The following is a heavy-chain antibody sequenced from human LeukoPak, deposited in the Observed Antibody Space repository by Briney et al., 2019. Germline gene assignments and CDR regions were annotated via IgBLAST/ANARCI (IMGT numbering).Heavy chain of an antibody. CDR3: AREYCSSTSCYNFVDY. CDR2: ISAYNGNT. J-gene: IGHJ4*02. Sequence: ASVKVSCKASGGTFSSYAISWVRQAPGQGLEWMGWISAYNGNTNYAQKLQGRVTMTTDTSTSTAYMELRSLRSDDTAVYYCAREYCSSTSCYNFVDYWGQGTLVTVSS. V-gene: IGHV1-18*01. CDR1: GGTFSSYA. D-gene: IGHD2-2*02.